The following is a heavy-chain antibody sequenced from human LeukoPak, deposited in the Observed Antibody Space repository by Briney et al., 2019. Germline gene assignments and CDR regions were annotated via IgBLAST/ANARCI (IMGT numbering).Heavy chain of an antibody. Sequence: ASVKVSCKASGYTFTGYYMHWVRQAPGQGLEWMGWINPNSGGTNYAQKFQGRVTMTRDTSISTDDMELSRLRSDDTAVDYCAREGGGVYYILTGYYILSFTPDDYYYMDVWGKGTTVTISS. CDR2: INPNSGGT. J-gene: IGHJ6*03. D-gene: IGHD3-9*01. CDR1: GYTFTGYY. CDR3: AREGGGVYYILTGYYILSFTPDDYYYMDV. V-gene: IGHV1-2*02.